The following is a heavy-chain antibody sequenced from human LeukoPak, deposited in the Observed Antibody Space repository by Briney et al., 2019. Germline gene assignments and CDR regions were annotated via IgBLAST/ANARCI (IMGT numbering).Heavy chain of an antibody. Sequence: SCKASGYTFTSYDINWVRQATGQGLEWMANIKQDGSEKYYVDSVKGRFTISRDNAKNSLYLQMNSLRAEDTAVYYCAREIMIAPNDYWGQGTLVTVSS. V-gene: IGHV3-7*01. J-gene: IGHJ4*02. D-gene: IGHD3-16*01. CDR2: IKQDGSEK. CDR1: GYTFTSYD. CDR3: AREIMIAPNDY.